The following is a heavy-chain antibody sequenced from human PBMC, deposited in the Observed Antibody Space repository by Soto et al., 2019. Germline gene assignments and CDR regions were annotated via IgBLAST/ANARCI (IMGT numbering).Heavy chain of an antibody. CDR1: GFTFSSYA. CDR3: ARDGYTSDWALFDY. V-gene: IGHV3-23*01. Sequence: GESLKISCSASGFTFSSYAMSWVRQAPGKGLEWVSSMSATSGSTHYADSAKGRFTISRDNSKNTLYLQMNTLRAADTAVYFCARDGYTSDWALFDYWGQGTLVTVSS. J-gene: IGHJ4*02. CDR2: MSATSGST. D-gene: IGHD2-2*02.